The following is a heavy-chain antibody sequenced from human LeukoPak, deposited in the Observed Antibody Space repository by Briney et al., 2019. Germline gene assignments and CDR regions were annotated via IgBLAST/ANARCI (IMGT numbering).Heavy chain of an antibody. V-gene: IGHV3-30-3*01. J-gene: IGHJ5*02. CDR2: ISYDGTKK. Sequence: GGSLRLFCAASGFTFSSYAMHWVRQAPGKGLEWVTIISYDGTKKYYADSVKGRFTISRDNSKNTLYLQMNSLTVEDTAVYYCARDRTATTSLNWFDPWGQGTLVTVSS. CDR3: ARDRTATTSLNWFDP. CDR1: GFTFSSYA. D-gene: IGHD1-1*01.